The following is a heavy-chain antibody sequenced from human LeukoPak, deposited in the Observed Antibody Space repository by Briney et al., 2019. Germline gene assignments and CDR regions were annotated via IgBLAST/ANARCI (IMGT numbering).Heavy chain of an antibody. CDR3: ARGYSNSL. CDR1: GFTFSTYN. D-gene: IGHD6-6*01. Sequence: GGSLRLPCAASGFTFSTYNMNWVRQAPGKGLEWVSSITSSSSYIYYADSVKGRFTISRDNAKKSLYLQMNSLRAEDTAVYYCARGYSNSLWGQGTLVTVSS. CDR2: ITSSSSYI. J-gene: IGHJ4*02. V-gene: IGHV3-21*01.